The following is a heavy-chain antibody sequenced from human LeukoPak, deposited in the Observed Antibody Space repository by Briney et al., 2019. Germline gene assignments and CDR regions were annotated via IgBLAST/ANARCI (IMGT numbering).Heavy chain of an antibody. D-gene: IGHD5-24*01. Sequence: SVKVSCKASGGTFNNYAISWVRQAPGQGPEWMGGVIPLFGTPSYAQKFQGRVTVITDDSTNTAYMEVSSLRYDDTAIYYCAATDGYIHRHPLYYLDYWGQGTLVIVSS. J-gene: IGHJ4*02. CDR1: GGTFNNYA. CDR3: AATDGYIHRHPLYYLDY. V-gene: IGHV1-69*05. CDR2: VIPLFGTP.